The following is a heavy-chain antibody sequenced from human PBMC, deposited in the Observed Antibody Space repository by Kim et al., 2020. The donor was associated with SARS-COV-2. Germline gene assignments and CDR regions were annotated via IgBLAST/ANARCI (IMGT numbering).Heavy chain of an antibody. Sequence: GWSLRLSCAASGFTFSSYSMNWVRQAPGKGLEWVSYISSSSSTIYYADSVKGRFTISRDNAKNSLYLQMNSLRDEDTAVYYCARRGLGYCSGGSCYSFRARYYYGMDVWGQGTTVTVSS. V-gene: IGHV3-48*02. CDR2: ISSSSSTI. CDR3: ARRGLGYCSGGSCYSFRARYYYGMDV. J-gene: IGHJ6*02. D-gene: IGHD2-15*01. CDR1: GFTFSSYS.